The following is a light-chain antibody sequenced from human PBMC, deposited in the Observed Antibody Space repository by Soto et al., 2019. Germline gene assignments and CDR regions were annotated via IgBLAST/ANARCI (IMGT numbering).Light chain of an antibody. CDR2: GAS. Sequence: EVVLTQSPGTLSLSPGERATLSCRASQSVSSSDVAWYQQKPGQAPRLLISGASSRATGIPDRFSGSGSGTDFTLTIRSLEPEDFAVFYCKQYGTSPPTFGQGTKVDIK. V-gene: IGKV3-20*01. J-gene: IGKJ1*01. CDR1: QSVSSSD. CDR3: KQYGTSPPT.